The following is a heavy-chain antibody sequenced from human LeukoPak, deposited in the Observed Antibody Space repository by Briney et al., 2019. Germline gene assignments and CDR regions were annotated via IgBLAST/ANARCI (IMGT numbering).Heavy chain of an antibody. Sequence: GGSLRLSCAASGFTFSSYYMSWVRQAPGKGLEYVSVIYSGGSTYYADSVKGRFTISRDNSKNTLYLQLNSLRAEDTAVYYCAGGGGGELDYWGQGTLVTVSS. V-gene: IGHV3-53*01. CDR1: GFTFSSYY. D-gene: IGHD3-16*01. J-gene: IGHJ4*02. CDR3: AGGGGGELDY. CDR2: IYSGGST.